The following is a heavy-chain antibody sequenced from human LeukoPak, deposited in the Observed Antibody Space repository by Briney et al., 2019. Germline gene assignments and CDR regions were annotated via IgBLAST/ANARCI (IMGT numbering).Heavy chain of an antibody. V-gene: IGHV3-23*01. D-gene: IGHD2-15*01. J-gene: IGHJ1*01. CDR3: AKFPDWWYFRH. CDR1: GFTFSSYA. Sequence: GGPLRLSCGACGFTFSSYAMSGRRQSPGKGLEWVSAIGGSGGSTYYADSVKGRFTISRDNSKNTLYLKMNTLRAEDTSVYYCAKFPDWWYFRHWGQGTLVTVS. CDR2: IGGSGGST.